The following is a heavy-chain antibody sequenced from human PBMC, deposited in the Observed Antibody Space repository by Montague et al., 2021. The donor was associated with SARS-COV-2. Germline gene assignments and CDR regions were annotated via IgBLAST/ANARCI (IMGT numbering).Heavy chain of an antibody. V-gene: IGHV4-38-2*02. CDR3: ARDRRRWLQLNNWFDP. J-gene: IGHJ5*02. Sequence: SETLSLTCTVSGYSISSGYYWGWIRQPPGKGLEWIGSIYHSGSTYYNPSLKSRATISVDTSKNQFSLKLLSSVTAADTAVYYCARDRRRWLQLNNWFDPWGQGTLVTVSS. CDR2: IYHSGST. CDR1: GYSISSGYY. D-gene: IGHD5-24*01.